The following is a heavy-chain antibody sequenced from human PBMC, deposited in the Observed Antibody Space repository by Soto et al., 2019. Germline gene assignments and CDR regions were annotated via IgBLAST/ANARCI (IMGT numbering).Heavy chain of an antibody. Sequence: QITLKESGPTLVKPTQTLTLTCTFSGFSLSTSGVGVGWIRQPPGKALEWLALIYWDDDKRYSPSLKSRLTSTQDTSKNQVVLTMTNMDPVDTATYYCALAGYYRGDFDYWGQGTLVTVSS. J-gene: IGHJ4*02. CDR2: IYWDDDK. D-gene: IGHD3-9*01. CDR3: ALAGYYRGDFDY. CDR1: GFSLSTSGVG. V-gene: IGHV2-5*02.